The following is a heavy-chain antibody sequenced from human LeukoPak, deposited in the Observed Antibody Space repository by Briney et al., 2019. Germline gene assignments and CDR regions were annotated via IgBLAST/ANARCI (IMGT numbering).Heavy chain of an antibody. CDR3: AKELWFGELQGAFDI. J-gene: IGHJ3*02. CDR2: ISYDGSNK. D-gene: IGHD3-10*01. CDR1: GFTFSSYG. Sequence: GRSLRLSCAASGFTFSSYGMHWVRQAPGKGLEWVAVISYDGSNKYYADSVKGRFTIPRDNSKNTLYLQMNSLRAEDTAVYYCAKELWFGELQGAFDIWGQGTMVTVSS. V-gene: IGHV3-30*18.